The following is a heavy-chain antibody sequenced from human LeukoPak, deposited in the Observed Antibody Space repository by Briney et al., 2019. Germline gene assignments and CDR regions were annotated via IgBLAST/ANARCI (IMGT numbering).Heavy chain of an antibody. D-gene: IGHD6-6*01. CDR3: AYYSSSSDDAFDI. CDR1: GYTFTGYY. CDR2: INPNSGGT. V-gene: IGHV1-2*02. J-gene: IGHJ3*02. Sequence: ASVKVSCKASGYTFTGYYMHWVRQDPGQGLEWMGWINPNSGGTNYAQKFQGRVTMTRDTSISTAYMELSRLRSDDTAVYYCAYYSSSSDDAFDIWGQGTMVTVSS.